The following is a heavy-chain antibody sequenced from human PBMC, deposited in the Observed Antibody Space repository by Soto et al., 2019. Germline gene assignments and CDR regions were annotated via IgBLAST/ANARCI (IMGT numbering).Heavy chain of an antibody. CDR1: GGTFGSAA. CDR2: TIPIFETS. Sequence: VQLVQSGAEVRKPGSSVTVSCRASGGTFGSAAISWVRQAPGQGLEWMGGTIPIFETSTYALKFQGRWTISAVKSRSPGYSALPGLSCGAAAPFFCVGDRGGDFPVGSRGGLDVWGQGTSVMVSS. CDR3: VGDRGGDFPVGSRGGLDV. D-gene: IGHD3-10*01. V-gene: IGHV1-69*06. J-gene: IGHJ6*02.